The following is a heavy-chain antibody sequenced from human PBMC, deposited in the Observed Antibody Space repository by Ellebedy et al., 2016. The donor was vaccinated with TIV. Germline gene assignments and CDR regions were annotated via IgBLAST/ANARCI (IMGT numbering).Heavy chain of an antibody. Sequence: MPSETLSLTCAVYGGSFSGYYWSWIRQPPGKGLEWIGEINHSGSTNYNPSLKSRVTISVDTSKNQLSLKLSSVTAADTAVYYCARWPMVRGVIGQIGYYGMDVWGQGTTVTVSS. CDR2: INHSGST. D-gene: IGHD3-10*01. V-gene: IGHV4-34*01. CDR3: ARWPMVRGVIGQIGYYGMDV. J-gene: IGHJ6*02. CDR1: GGSFSGYY.